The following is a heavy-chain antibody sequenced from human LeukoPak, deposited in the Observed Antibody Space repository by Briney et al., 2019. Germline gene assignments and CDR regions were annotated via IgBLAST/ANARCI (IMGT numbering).Heavy chain of an antibody. CDR1: GGSFSGYY. V-gene: IGHV4-34*01. CDR2: INHSGST. D-gene: IGHD3-3*01. Sequence: PSETLSLTCAVYGGSFSGYYWSWIRQPPGKGLEWIGEINHSGSTNYNPSLKSRVTISVDTSKNQFSLKLSSVTAADTAVYYCARIAYDALDSYYYGMDVWGQGTTVTVSS. J-gene: IGHJ6*02. CDR3: ARIAYDALDSYYYGMDV.